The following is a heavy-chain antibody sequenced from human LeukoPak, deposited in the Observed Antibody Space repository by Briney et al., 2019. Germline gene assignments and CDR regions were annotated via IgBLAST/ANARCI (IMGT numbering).Heavy chain of an antibody. CDR1: GFSFSSYS. Sequence: PGGSLRLSCAASGFSFSSYSMHWVRQAPGKGLVWVSRIYADGSGTSYADSVKGRFIISRDNAKNTLYVQMNSLRAEDSAIYYCARGNNYAQDYWGQGTLVTVSS. CDR2: IYADGSGT. J-gene: IGHJ4*02. D-gene: IGHD5-24*01. V-gene: IGHV3-74*01. CDR3: ARGNNYAQDY.